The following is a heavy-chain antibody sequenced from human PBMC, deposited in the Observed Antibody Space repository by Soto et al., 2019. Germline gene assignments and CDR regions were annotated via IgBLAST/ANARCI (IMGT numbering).Heavy chain of an antibody. J-gene: IGHJ6*02. CDR2: IWYDGSNK. CDR1: GFTFSNYG. Sequence: HPGGSLRLSCAASGFTFSNYGMHWVRQAPGKGLEWVAVIWYDGSNKYYADSVKGRFTISRDNSKNTLYLQMNSLRAEDTAVYYCAKDPLSSIAAAGTSYYYGMDVWGQGTTVTVSS. CDR3: AKDPLSSIAAAGTSYYYGMDV. D-gene: IGHD6-13*01. V-gene: IGHV3-30*02.